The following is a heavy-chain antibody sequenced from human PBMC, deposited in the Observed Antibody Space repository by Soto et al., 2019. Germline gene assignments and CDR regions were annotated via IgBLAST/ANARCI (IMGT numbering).Heavy chain of an antibody. Sequence: ASVKVSCKASGYTFTSYGISWLRQAPGQGLEWMGCISAYNGNTNYAQKLQGRVTMTTDTSTSTAYMELRSLRSADTAVYSCARVWGYSYGYWFDPWGQGTLVTVSS. CDR3: ARVWGYSYGYWFDP. V-gene: IGHV1-18*04. D-gene: IGHD5-18*01. CDR1: GYTFTSYG. CDR2: ISAYNGNT. J-gene: IGHJ5*02.